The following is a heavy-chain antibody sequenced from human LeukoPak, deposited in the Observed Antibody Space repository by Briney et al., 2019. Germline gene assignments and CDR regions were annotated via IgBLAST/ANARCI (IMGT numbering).Heavy chain of an antibody. J-gene: IGHJ4*02. CDR1: GFTLSSYA. V-gene: IGHV3-23*01. Sequence: PGGSLRLSCAASGFTLSSYAMSWVRQAPGKGLEWVSAISGSGGSTYYADSVKGRFTISRDNSKNTLYLQMNSLRAEDTAVYYCAKAPYSSSWFNYFDYWGQGTLVTVSS. CDR3: AKAPYSSSWFNYFDY. CDR2: ISGSGGST. D-gene: IGHD6-13*01.